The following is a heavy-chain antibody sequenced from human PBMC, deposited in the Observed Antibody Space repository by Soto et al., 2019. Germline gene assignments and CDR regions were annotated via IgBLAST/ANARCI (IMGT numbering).Heavy chain of an antibody. J-gene: IGHJ6*02. CDR3: ARGDYDFGSGPQTYGMDV. CDR2: ISSSSSYI. CDR1: GFTFSSYS. Sequence: GALSLSCAASGFTFSSYSMNWVRQAPGKGLEWVSSISSSSSYIYYADSVKGRFTISRDNAKNSLYLQMNSLRAEDTAVYYGARGDYDFGSGPQTYGMDVWGQGTTVTVSS. V-gene: IGHV3-21*01. D-gene: IGHD3-3*01.